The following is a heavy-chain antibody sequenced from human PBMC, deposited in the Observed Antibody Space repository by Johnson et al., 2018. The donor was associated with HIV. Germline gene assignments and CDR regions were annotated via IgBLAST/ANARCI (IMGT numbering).Heavy chain of an antibody. D-gene: IGHD3-3*01. J-gene: IGHJ3*02. Sequence: VQLVESGGGLVQPGGSLRLSCAASGFTFSSYAMSWVRQAPGKGLEWVSAISGSGGSTYYADSVKGRFTISRDNYKNTLYLQMNSRSAEETAVYYCAKEGTYYNIWSGYPKGDDFDIWGQGTMVTVSS. CDR2: ISGSGGST. CDR1: GFTFSSYA. V-gene: IGHV3-23*04. CDR3: AKEGTYYNIWSGYPKGDDFDI.